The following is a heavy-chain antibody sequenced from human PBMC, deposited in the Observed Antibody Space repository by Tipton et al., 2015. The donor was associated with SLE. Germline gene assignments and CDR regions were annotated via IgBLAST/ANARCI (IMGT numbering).Heavy chain of an antibody. Sequence: TLSLTCIVSGGSIRSGGYYWSWIRQHPGKGLEWIGNIYYSGSTHYNPSLKSRVTISVDTSKNQFSLKLSSVTAADTAVYYCAGRGDLVVVTAYLDYWGQGTPVTVSS. D-gene: IGHD2-21*02. CDR2: IYYSGST. J-gene: IGHJ4*02. CDR3: AGRGDLVVVTAYLDY. V-gene: IGHV4-31*03. CDR1: GGSIRSGGYY.